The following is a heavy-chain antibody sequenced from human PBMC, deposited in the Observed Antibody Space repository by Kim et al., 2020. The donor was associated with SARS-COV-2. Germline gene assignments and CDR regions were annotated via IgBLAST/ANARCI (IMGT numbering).Heavy chain of an antibody. CDR3: ARLDRITMVRGVIGWFDP. V-gene: IGHV4-31*03. CDR1: GGSISSGGYY. Sequence: SETLSLTCTVSGGSISSGGYYWSWIRQHPGKGLEWIGYIYYSGSTYYNPSLKSRVTISVDTSKNQFSLKLSSVTAADTAVYYCARLDRITMVRGVIGWFDPWGQGTLVTVSS. CDR2: IYYSGST. D-gene: IGHD3-10*01. J-gene: IGHJ5*02.